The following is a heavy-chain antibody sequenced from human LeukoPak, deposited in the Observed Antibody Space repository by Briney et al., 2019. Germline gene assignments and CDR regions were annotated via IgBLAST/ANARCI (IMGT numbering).Heavy chain of an antibody. CDR2: IDYSGSA. V-gene: IGHV4-39*01. CDR3: ARGTKPRVDFRGHYFDY. Sequence: SETLSLTCAVYGGSFSNYYWGWIRQPPGKGLEWIGSIDYSGSAYYNPPLKSRVTISVDTSRKQFSLNLSSVTAADTAMYYCARGTKPRVDFRGHYFDYWGQGTLVTVSP. CDR1: GGSFSNYY. J-gene: IGHJ4*02. D-gene: IGHD3-3*01.